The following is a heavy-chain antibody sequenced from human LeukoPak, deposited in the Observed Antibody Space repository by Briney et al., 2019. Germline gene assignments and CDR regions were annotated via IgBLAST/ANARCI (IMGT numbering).Heavy chain of an antibody. CDR3: AREVTPYY. J-gene: IGHJ4*02. D-gene: IGHD2-21*02. Sequence: GGSLRLSCAASGFTFSSYEMNWVRQAPGKGLEWISYISGSGSTIYYADSVKGRFTISRDNARSSLYLQLNSLRAEDTAVYYCAREVTPYYWGQGTLVTVSS. CDR2: ISGSGSTI. CDR1: GFTFSSYE. V-gene: IGHV3-48*03.